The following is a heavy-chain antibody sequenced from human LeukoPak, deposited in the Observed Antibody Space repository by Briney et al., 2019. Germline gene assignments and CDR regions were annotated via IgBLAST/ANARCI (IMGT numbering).Heavy chain of an antibody. V-gene: IGHV4-34*01. Sequence: SETLSLTCAVYGGSFSGYYWSWIRQPPGKGLEWIGEINHSGNTNYNPSLKSRVTISVDTSRNQFSLKLSSVTAADTAVYYCATRRGRYGMDVWGEGTTVTVSS. J-gene: IGHJ6*04. CDR3: ATRRGRYGMDV. CDR2: INHSGNT. CDR1: GGSFSGYY.